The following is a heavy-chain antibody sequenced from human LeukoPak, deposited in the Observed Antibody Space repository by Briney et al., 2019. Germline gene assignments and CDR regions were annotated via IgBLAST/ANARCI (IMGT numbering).Heavy chain of an antibody. V-gene: IGHV3-21*01. CDR3: ASSGYSYGPAAYYFDY. Sequence: GGSLRLSCAASGFTFSSYSMNWVRQAPGKGLEWVSSISSSSYIYYADSVKGRFTISRDNAKNSLYLQMNSLRAEDTAVYYCASSGYSYGPAAYYFDYWGQGTLVTVSS. J-gene: IGHJ4*02. CDR1: GFTFSSYS. CDR2: ISSSSYI. D-gene: IGHD5-18*01.